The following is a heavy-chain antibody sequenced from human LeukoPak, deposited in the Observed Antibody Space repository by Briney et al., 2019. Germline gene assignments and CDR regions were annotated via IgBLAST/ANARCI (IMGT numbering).Heavy chain of an antibody. V-gene: IGHV3-53*01. J-gene: IGHJ6*02. CDR2: NYSGGST. CDR1: GGSISSYY. Sequence: ETLSLTCTVSGGSISSYYWSWVRQAPGKGLEWVSVNYSGGSTYYADSVKGRFTISRDNSKNTLYLQMNSLRAEDTAVYYCARGTPDYGGNSVYYYYGMDVWGQGTRSPSP. CDR3: ARGTPDYGGNSVYYYYGMDV. D-gene: IGHD4-23*01.